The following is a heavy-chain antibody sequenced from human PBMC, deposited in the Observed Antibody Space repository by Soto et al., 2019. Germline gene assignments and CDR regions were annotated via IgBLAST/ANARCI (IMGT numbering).Heavy chain of an antibody. CDR1: GGSISSGDYY. Sequence: NPSETLSLTCTVSGGSISSGDYYWSWIRQPPGKGLEWIGYIYYSGSTYYNPSLKSRVTISVDTSKNQFSLKLSSVTAADTAVYYCARGHLGELSPFDYWGQGTLVTVSS. CDR3: ARGHLGELSPFDY. D-gene: IGHD3-16*02. CDR2: IYYSGST. J-gene: IGHJ4*02. V-gene: IGHV4-30-4*01.